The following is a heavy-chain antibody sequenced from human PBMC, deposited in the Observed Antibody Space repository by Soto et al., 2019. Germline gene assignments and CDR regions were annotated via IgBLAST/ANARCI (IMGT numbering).Heavy chain of an antibody. V-gene: IGHV3-21*01. CDR2: ISSSSSYI. CDR1: GFTFSSYS. CDR3: ARISGVGRNGAFEI. Sequence: EVQLVESGGGLVKPGGSLRLSCAASGFTFSSYSMNWVRQAPGKGLEWVSTISSSSSYIYYADSVKGRFTISRDNAKNSLYLQMNSLRAEDTAVYYCARISGVGRNGAFEIWGQGKMVTVSS. D-gene: IGHD2-8*01. J-gene: IGHJ3*02.